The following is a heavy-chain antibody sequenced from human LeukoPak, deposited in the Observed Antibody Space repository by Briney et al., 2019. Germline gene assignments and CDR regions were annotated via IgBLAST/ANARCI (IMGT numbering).Heavy chain of an antibody. D-gene: IGHD3-3*01. CDR3: ARLTYYDFWSGYPWALMDV. J-gene: IGHJ6*04. V-gene: IGHV1-18*01. Sequence: ASVKVSCKASGYTFTSYGISWVQQAPGQGLEWMGWISAYNGNTNYAQKLQGRVTMTTDTSTSTAYMELRSLRSDDTAVYYCARLTYYDFWSGYPWALMDVWGKGTTVTVSS. CDR1: GYTFTSYG. CDR2: ISAYNGNT.